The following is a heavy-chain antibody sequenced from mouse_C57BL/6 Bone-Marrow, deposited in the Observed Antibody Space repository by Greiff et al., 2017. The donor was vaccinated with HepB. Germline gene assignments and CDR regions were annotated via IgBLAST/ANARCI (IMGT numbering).Heavy chain of an antibody. CDR2: INPDSSTI. CDR3: ARPGYYYGSSFYYAMDY. J-gene: IGHJ4*01. CDR1: GIDFSRYW. V-gene: IGHV4-1*01. D-gene: IGHD1-1*01. Sequence: EVQLVESGGGLVQPGGSLKLSCAASGIDFSRYWMSWVRRAPGKGLEWIGEINPDSSTINYAPSLKDKFIISRDNAKNTLYLQMSKVRSEDTALYYCARPGYYYGSSFYYAMDYWGQGTSVTVSS.